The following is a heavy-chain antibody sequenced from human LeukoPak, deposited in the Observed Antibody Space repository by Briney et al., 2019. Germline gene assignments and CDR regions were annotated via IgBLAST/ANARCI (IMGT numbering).Heavy chain of an antibody. Sequence: GGSLRLSCAACGFTFRTYSMNWVRQARGKGVEWVSSISSSSSYIYYADSVKGRFTISSDNAKNSLYLQMNRLRAEDTAVYYCAKWDSSGFWSGYTYYFDYWGQGTLVTVSS. CDR3: AKWDSSGFWSGYTYYFDY. J-gene: IGHJ4*02. CDR1: GFTFRTYS. D-gene: IGHD3-3*01. V-gene: IGHV3-21*01. CDR2: ISSSSSYI.